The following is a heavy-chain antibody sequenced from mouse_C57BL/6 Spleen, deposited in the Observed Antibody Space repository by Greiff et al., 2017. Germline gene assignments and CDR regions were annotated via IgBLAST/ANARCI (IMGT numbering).Heavy chain of an antibody. Sequence: QVHVKQPGAELVRPGTSVKLSCKASGYTFTSYWMHWVKQRPGQGLEWIGVIDPSDSYTNYNQKFKGKATLTVDTSSSTAYMQLSSLTSEDSAVYYCARSDDGLYYFDYWGQGTTLTVSS. CDR2: IDPSDSYT. V-gene: IGHV1-59*01. J-gene: IGHJ2*01. CDR3: ARSDDGLYYFDY. D-gene: IGHD2-3*01. CDR1: GYTFTSYW.